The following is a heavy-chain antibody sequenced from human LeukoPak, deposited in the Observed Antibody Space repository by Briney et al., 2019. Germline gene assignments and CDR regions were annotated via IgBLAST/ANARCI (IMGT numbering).Heavy chain of an antibody. D-gene: IGHD6-13*01. CDR1: LGYLSRYY. J-gene: IGHJ4*02. Sequence: SETLSLTCTLSLGYLSRYYWSWIRLRPGKGLEWTGYIYYSGSTNYTPSLKSRVTISVDTSKNQFSLKLSSVTAADTAVYYCATTPTGIAAAGREEDYWGQGTLVTVSS. V-gene: IGHV4-59*08. CDR3: ATTPTGIAAAGREEDY. CDR2: IYYSGST.